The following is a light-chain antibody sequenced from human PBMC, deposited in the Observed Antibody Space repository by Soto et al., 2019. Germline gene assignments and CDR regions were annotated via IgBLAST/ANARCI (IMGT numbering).Light chain of an antibody. J-gene: IGKJ1*01. CDR2: KAS. V-gene: IGKV1-39*01. Sequence: DIQMSQSPSSLSASVGDRVTITCRASQGISTYLNWYQQKPGKAPKLLIYKASTLKSGVPSRFSGSGSGTEFTLTISSLQREDFATYFCQQSYSSSWTFGQGTMVDIK. CDR3: QQSYSSSWT. CDR1: QGISTY.